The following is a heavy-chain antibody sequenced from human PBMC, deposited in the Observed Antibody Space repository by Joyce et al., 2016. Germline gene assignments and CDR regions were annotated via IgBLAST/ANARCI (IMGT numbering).Heavy chain of an antibody. CDR1: GGSIVAYH. Sequence: QVHLQESGPGLIKPSETLSLTCTVSGGSIVAYHWSWIRQPPGKGLEWIGYIFNSGSTNHNPYLRNRVTIIVDTSRNQISLKRTSLTAADTAVYYCARHDPTYFDTTAADAFDIWGQGTMVAVSA. J-gene: IGHJ3*02. CDR2: IFNSGST. CDR3: ARHDPTYFDTTAADAFDI. V-gene: IGHV4-4*08. D-gene: IGHD3-9*01.